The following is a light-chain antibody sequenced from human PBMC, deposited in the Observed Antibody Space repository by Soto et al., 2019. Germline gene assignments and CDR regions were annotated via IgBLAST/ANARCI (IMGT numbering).Light chain of an antibody. CDR3: QLRRT. V-gene: IGKV3D-15*01. CDR2: GAS. J-gene: IGKJ1*01. CDR1: QSVSSN. Sequence: EIVMTQSPATLSMSQGERATLSCRASQSVSSNLAWYQQKPGQAPRLLIYGASSRATGIPDRFSGSGSGTDFTLTISRLEPEDFAVYYCQLRRTFGQGTKVDIK.